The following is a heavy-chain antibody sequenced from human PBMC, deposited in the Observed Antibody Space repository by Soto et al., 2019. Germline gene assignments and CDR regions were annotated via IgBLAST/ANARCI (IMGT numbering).Heavy chain of an antibody. CDR3: ARDLTDYAGLNWFDP. D-gene: IGHD4-17*01. Sequence: GGSLRLSCAASGFTFDDYAMHWVRQAPGKGLEWVSGISWNSGSIGYADSVKGRFTISRDNAKNSLYLQMNSLRAEDTAVYYCARDLTDYAGLNWFDPWGQGTLVTVSS. CDR1: GFTFDDYA. J-gene: IGHJ5*02. CDR2: ISWNSGSI. V-gene: IGHV3-9*01.